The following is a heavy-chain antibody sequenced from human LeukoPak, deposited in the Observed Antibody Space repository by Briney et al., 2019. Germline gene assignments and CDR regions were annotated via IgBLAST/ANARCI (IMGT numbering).Heavy chain of an antibody. CDR2: INHSGST. V-gene: IGHV4-34*01. CDR3: ARHSGLRSPFDP. J-gene: IGHJ5*02. D-gene: IGHD3-3*01. CDR1: GGSFSGYY. Sequence: SETLSLTCVVYGGSFSGYYWSWIRQPPGKGLEWIGEINHSGSTNYNPSLKSRVTISVDTSKNQLSLKLTSATAADTSVYYCARHSGLRSPFDPWGQGTLVTVSS.